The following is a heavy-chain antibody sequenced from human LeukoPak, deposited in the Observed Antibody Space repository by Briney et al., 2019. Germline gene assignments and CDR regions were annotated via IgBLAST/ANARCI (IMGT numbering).Heavy chain of an antibody. Sequence: PGGSLRLSCAASGFTFSSYGMSWVRQAPGKGLEWVSSIGGGGGNTYYADSVKGRFTISRDNSKNTLYLQMNSLRAEDTAEYSCAKGNSSGWNPVPDYSNNYCTDVSGQGTTVTAS. D-gene: IGHD6-19*01. CDR1: GFTFSSYG. J-gene: IGHJ6*02. CDR2: IGGGGGNT. V-gene: IGHV3-23*01. CDR3: AKGNSSGWNPVPDYSNNYCTDV.